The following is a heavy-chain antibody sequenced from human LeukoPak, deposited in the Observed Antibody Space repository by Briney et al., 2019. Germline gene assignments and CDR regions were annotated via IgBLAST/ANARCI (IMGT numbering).Heavy chain of an antibody. Sequence: ASVKVSCKVSGYTLTELSMHWGRHAPGKRLEWMGGFDPEDGGTIYAQKFQGRVTMTEDTSTDTAYMELSSLRSEDTAVYYCATRHSGTTGTDDAFDIWGQGTMVTVSS. CDR2: FDPEDGGT. CDR3: ATRHSGTTGTDDAFDI. J-gene: IGHJ3*02. CDR1: GYTLTELS. V-gene: IGHV1-24*01. D-gene: IGHD1-1*01.